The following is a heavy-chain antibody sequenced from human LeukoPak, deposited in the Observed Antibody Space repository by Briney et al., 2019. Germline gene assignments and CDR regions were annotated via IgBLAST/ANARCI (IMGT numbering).Heavy chain of an antibody. D-gene: IGHD3-22*01. Sequence: PGGSLRLSCAASGFTFSVYIMNWVRQTPGKGLEWVALISHDGSDKYYADSVKGRYTISRDNSKNTLYLQMNTLRAEDTAVYYCASRADYYGTSGYYFGAFDSWGQGTMVIVSS. CDR3: ASRADYYGTSGYYFGAFDS. V-gene: IGHV3-30*04. J-gene: IGHJ3*02. CDR1: GFTFSVYI. CDR2: ISHDGSDK.